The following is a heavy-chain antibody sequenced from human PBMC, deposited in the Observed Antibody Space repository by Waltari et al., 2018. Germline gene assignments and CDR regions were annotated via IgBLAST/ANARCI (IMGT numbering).Heavy chain of an antibody. CDR1: GWSFSGYY. J-gene: IGHJ4*02. Sequence: QVQLQQWGAGLLKPSETLSLTCAVYGWSFSGYYWSWIRQSPGKGVEWIGEINQSGSTNYNPSLKSRVTISVDTSKNRFSLKVSSVTAADTAVYYCARQFSSGWYSEYWGQGTLVTVSS. CDR3: ARQFSSGWYSEY. CDR2: INQSGST. V-gene: IGHV4-34*01. D-gene: IGHD6-19*01.